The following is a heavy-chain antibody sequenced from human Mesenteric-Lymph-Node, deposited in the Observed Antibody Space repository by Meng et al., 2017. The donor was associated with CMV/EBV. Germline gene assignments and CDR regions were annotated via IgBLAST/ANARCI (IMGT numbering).Heavy chain of an antibody. CDR2: IDSSGGNT. V-gene: IGHV3-23*01. D-gene: IGHD3-10*01. CDR1: GFTFSSYA. Sequence: GGSLRLSCAASGFTFSSYAMSWVRQAPGKGLEWVSSIDSSGGNTYYADSVRGRFTISRDNSKNILYLQMNNMRVEDTAVYYCAKDLPGVVWFGEWGQGTLVTVSS. CDR3: AKDLPGVVWFGE. J-gene: IGHJ4*02.